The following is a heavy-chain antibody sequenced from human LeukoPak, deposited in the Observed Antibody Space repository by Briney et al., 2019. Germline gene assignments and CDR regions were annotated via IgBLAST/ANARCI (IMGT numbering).Heavy chain of an antibody. CDR3: ATIYDFWGGLGYYFDY. Sequence: ASVKVSCKASGYTFTGYYMHWVRQAPGKGLEWMGGFDPEDGETIYAQKFQGRVTMTEDTSTDTAYMELSSLRSEDTAVYYCATIYDFWGGLGYYFDYWGQGTLVTVSS. CDR2: FDPEDGET. V-gene: IGHV1-24*01. CDR1: GYTFTGYY. D-gene: IGHD3-3*01. J-gene: IGHJ4*02.